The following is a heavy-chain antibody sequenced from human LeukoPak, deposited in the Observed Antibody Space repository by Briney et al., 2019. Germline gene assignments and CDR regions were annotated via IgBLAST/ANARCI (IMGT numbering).Heavy chain of an antibody. CDR2: ISSSGSTI. CDR1: GFTFSSYW. V-gene: IGHV3-48*04. CDR3: ARAGRDYLDAFDI. J-gene: IGHJ3*02. D-gene: IGHD3-10*01. Sequence: GGSLRLSCAASGFTFSSYWMSWVRQAPGKGLEWVSYISSSGSTIYYADSVKGRFTISRDNAKNSLYLQMNSLRAEDTAVYYCARAGRDYLDAFDIWGQGTMVTVSS.